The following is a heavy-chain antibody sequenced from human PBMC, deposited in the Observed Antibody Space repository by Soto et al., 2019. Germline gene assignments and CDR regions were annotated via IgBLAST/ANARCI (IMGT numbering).Heavy chain of an antibody. CDR2: IQHNGNYI. CDR3: VRVGWGYTYGNGLDG. J-gene: IGHJ6*02. D-gene: IGHD5-18*01. V-gene: IGHV3-30-3*01. CDR1: GFGFSAYS. Sequence: PGGSLRLSCKASGFGFSAYSMHWARQAPGKGLEWVAVIQHNGNYIQYADFVRGRFTISRDNYKSILYLEMNGLTPEDTALYYCVRVGWGYTYGNGLDGWGQGTTVTVSS.